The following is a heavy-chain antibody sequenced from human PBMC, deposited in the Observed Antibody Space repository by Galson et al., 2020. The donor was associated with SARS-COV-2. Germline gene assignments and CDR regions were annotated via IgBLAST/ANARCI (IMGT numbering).Heavy chain of an antibody. CDR3: ARGTEIPSSSWYRRMQYQDYYMDV. CDR2: LSGRGSNP. V-gene: IGHV3-23*01. J-gene: IGHJ6*03. CDR1: GFTLNTYA. D-gene: IGHD6-13*01. Sequence: GESLKISCAASGFTLNTYALSWVRQAPGKGLEWVSTLSGRGSNPYYADSVKGRFTISRDNSKSTLYLQMSSLRAEDTAVYYCARGTEIPSSSWYRRMQYQDYYMDVCGKGAPFIVSS.